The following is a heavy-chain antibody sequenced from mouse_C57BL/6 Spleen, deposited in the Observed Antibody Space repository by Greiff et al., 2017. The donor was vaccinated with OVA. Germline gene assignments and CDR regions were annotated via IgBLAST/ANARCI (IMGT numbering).Heavy chain of an antibody. CDR1: GFTFSDYG. CDR3: ASMITTYAMYY. Sequence: EVKLMESGGGLVKPGGSLKLSCAASGFTFSDYGMHWVRQAPEKGLEWVAYISSGSSTIYYADTVKGRFTISRDNAKNTLFLQMTSLRSEDTAMYYCASMITTYAMYYWGQGTSVTVSS. CDR2: ISSGSSTI. J-gene: IGHJ4*01. D-gene: IGHD2-4*01. V-gene: IGHV5-17*01.